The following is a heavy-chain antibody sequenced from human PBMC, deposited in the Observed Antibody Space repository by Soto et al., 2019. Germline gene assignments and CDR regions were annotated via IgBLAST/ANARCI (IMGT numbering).Heavy chain of an antibody. J-gene: IGHJ4*02. Sequence: QVQLVQSGPEVKKPGASVKVSCKSSGYTFSSSGITGISWMRQAPGQGPEWMGWISGHNGVTNFAQNFQDRVNLTIATATTTAYMEVGSVSFADTAIYYCARDQGGYGTFGDWGQGTLVTVSS. CDR1: GYTFSSSG. V-gene: IGHV1-18*04. CDR3: ARDQGGYGTFGD. CDR2: ISGHNGVT. D-gene: IGHD5-12*01.